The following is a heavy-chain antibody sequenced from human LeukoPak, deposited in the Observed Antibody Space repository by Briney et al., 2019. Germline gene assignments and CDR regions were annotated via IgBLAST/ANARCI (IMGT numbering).Heavy chain of an antibody. CDR1: GGSFSGYY. J-gene: IGHJ4*02. Sequence: ASETLSLTCAVYGGSFSGYYWSWIRQPPGKGLEWIGEINHSGSTYYNPSLKSRVTISVDTSKNQFSLRLTSVTAADTAVYYCARTLDVYSSPLEYWGQGTLVTVSS. CDR2: INHSGST. V-gene: IGHV4-34*01. D-gene: IGHD3-22*01. CDR3: ARTLDVYSSPLEY.